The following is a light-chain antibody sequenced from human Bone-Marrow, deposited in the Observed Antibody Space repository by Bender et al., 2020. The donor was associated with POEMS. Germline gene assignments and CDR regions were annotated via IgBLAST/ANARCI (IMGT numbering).Light chain of an antibody. CDR3: VAWDASLNGWV. J-gene: IGLJ3*02. V-gene: IGLV1-44*01. CDR1: GSNIGGSP. Sequence: QSVLTQPPSVSGTPGQRVTISCSVSGSNIGGSPVNWYHQLPGTAPRLLIYTNNARPSGVPDRFSGSKSGTSASLAIPGLQSDDEAIYFCVAWDASLNGWVFGGGTKLTVL. CDR2: TNN.